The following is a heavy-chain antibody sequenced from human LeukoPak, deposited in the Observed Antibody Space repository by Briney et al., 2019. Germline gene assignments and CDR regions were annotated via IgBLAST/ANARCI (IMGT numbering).Heavy chain of an antibody. CDR3: ARDYDYFSGHNLDAYDI. CDR1: GLSFSSYW. D-gene: IGHD2-15*01. CDR2: IKEDGSAK. V-gene: IGHV3-7*01. Sequence: GGSLRLSCAASGLSFSSYWMTWVRQAPGKGLEWVANIKEDGSAKSYVDSVKGRFTISRDNAKNSLYLQMNSLRFEDTAVYYCARDYDYFSGHNLDAYDIWGQGTTVIVSS. J-gene: IGHJ3*02.